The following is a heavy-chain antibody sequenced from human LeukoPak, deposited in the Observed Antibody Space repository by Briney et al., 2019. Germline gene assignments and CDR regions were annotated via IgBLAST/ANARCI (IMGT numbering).Heavy chain of an antibody. Sequence: PSETLSLTCTVSGDSISGSSYYWGWLRQPPGKGLEWIGTIHSGGNTYYNPSLKSRVTISVDTSKNQLSVKLYSVTAADTAVYFCATPAGWLPRYYFEYWGQGTLVTVSS. V-gene: IGHV4-39*01. CDR2: IHSGGNT. J-gene: IGHJ4*02. CDR1: GDSISGSSYY. CDR3: ATPAGWLPRYYFEY. D-gene: IGHD5-24*01.